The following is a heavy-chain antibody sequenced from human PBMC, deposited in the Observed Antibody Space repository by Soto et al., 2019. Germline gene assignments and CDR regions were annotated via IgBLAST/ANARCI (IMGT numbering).Heavy chain of an antibody. CDR2: VHYSGTI. Sequence: QVQVQESGPGLVKPSQTLSLTCTVSGDSIINGIYYWTWIRQHPGKGLEWIGHVHYSGTIYYNPSLRSRVTTSVHTSKNQVSLELSSVTVADTAVYYCVRCADRYKCGFWGQGTLVTVSS. J-gene: IGHJ4*02. CDR1: GDSIINGIYY. D-gene: IGHD2-21*02. V-gene: IGHV4-31*03. CDR3: VRCADRYKCGF.